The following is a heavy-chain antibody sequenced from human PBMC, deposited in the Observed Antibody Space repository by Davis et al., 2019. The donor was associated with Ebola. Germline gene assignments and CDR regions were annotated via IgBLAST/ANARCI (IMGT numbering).Heavy chain of an antibody. Sequence: SLKISCAASGFTFDDYAMHWVRQAPGKGLEWVSGISWNSGSIGYADSVKGRFTISRDNAKNSLYLQMNSLRAEDTAVYYCARGDDSSSWTNYYYYYGMDVWGQGTTVTVSS. CDR3: ARGDDSSSWTNYYYYYGMDV. D-gene: IGHD6-13*01. CDR2: ISWNSGSI. CDR1: GFTFDDYA. J-gene: IGHJ6*02. V-gene: IGHV3-9*01.